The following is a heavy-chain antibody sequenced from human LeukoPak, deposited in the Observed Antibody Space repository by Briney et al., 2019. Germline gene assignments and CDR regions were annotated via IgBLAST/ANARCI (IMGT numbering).Heavy chain of an antibody. J-gene: IGHJ6*03. CDR3: ARSLDGSGPPRHYYYYMDV. D-gene: IGHD3-10*01. CDR1: GYTFTSYG. CDR2: ISAYNGNT. Sequence: ASVKVSCKASGYTFTSYGISWVRQAPGQGLEWMGWISAYNGNTNYAQKLQGRVTMTTDTSTSTAYMELRSLRSDDTAVYYCARSLDGSGPPRHYYYYMDVWGKGTTVTVSS. V-gene: IGHV1-18*01.